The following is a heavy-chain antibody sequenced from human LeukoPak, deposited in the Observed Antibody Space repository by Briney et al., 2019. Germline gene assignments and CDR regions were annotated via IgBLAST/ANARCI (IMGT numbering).Heavy chain of an antibody. J-gene: IGHJ6*03. CDR2: INPKSGDT. D-gene: IGHD3-16*01. Sequence: ASVKVSCKASGYTFTGYYVHWVRQAPGQGLEWMGWINPKSGDTKYAQRFQGRVTVTRDTSISTAYMELSRLRSDDTAVYYCARDIGLGEFALYYYYMDVWGKGTTVTVSS. CDR3: ARDIGLGEFALYYYYMDV. V-gene: IGHV1-2*02. CDR1: GYTFTGYY.